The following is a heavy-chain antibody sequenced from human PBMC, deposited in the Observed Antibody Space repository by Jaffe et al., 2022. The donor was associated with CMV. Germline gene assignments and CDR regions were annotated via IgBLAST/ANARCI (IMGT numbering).Heavy chain of an antibody. Sequence: QMQLVQSGADVKKPGSSVRVSCKASGVTFARTAISWVRQAPGQGLEWMGRIIPLLGLTEYNQKFQGRVTMTADKFTTTAYMELTNLRSEDTAVYYCARTYGDFELVGFDMWGQGTMVTVSS. J-gene: IGHJ3*02. CDR3: ARTYGDFELVGFDM. D-gene: IGHD4-17*01. V-gene: IGHV1-69*09. CDR1: GVTFARTA. CDR2: IIPLLGLT.